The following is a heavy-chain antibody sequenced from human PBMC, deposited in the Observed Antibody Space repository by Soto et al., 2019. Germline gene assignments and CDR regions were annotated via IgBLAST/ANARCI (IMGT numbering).Heavy chain of an antibody. CDR1: GGSFSGYY. D-gene: IGHD2-15*01. J-gene: IGHJ6*03. CDR3: ARYCSGGSGYYYYYMDV. CDR2: INHSGST. V-gene: IGHV4-34*01. Sequence: QVQLQQWGAGLLKPSETLSLTCAVYGGSFSGYYWSWIRQPPGKGLEWIGEINHSGSTNYNPSLKSRVTISVDTSKNQFSLELSSVTAADTAVYYCARYCSGGSGYYYYYMDVWGKGTTVTVSS.